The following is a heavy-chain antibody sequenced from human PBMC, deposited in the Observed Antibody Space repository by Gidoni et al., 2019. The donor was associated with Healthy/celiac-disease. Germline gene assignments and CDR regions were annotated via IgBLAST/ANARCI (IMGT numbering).Heavy chain of an antibody. J-gene: IGHJ4*02. CDR1: GGSISSYY. CDR3: AMTYYYDSSGYTFDY. V-gene: IGHV4-4*07. CDR2: IYTSGST. D-gene: IGHD3-22*01. Sequence: QVQLQESGPGLVKPSETLSLTCTVSGGSISSYYWSWIRQPAGKGLEWIGRIYTSGSTNYNPSLKSRVTMSVDTSKNQFSLKLSSETAADTAVYYCAMTYYYDSSGYTFDYWGQGTLVTVSS.